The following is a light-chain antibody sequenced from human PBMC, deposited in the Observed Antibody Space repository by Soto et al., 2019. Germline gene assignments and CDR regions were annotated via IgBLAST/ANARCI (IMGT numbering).Light chain of an antibody. CDR2: DAS. Sequence: ELVLTQSPAALSLSPGERATLSCRASQSVSSYLVWYQQKPGQAPRLLIYDASNRTTGIPARFSGSGSGTDFTLTISSLEPEDFAVYYCQQRNNWPPITFGQGTRLEIK. J-gene: IGKJ5*01. V-gene: IGKV3-11*01. CDR1: QSVSSY. CDR3: QQRNNWPPIT.